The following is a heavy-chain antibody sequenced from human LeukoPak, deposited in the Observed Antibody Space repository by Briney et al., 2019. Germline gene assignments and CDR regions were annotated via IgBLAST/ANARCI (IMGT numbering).Heavy chain of an antibody. D-gene: IGHD3-22*01. CDR2: ISSSSSYI. V-gene: IGHV3-21*01. J-gene: IGHJ4*02. CDR1: GFTFSSYS. Sequence: PGGSLRLSCAASGFTFSSYSMNWVRQAPGKGLEWVSSISSSSSYIYYADSVKGRFTISRDNAKNSLYLQMDSLRAEDTAEYYCARVNRMICDYWGQGTLVTVSS. CDR3: ARVNRMICDY.